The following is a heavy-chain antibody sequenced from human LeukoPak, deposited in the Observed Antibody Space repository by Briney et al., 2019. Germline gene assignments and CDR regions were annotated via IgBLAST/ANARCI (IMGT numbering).Heavy chain of an antibody. CDR2: ISGSGGIT. Sequence: GGSLRLSCAASGFTFSSNAMSWVRQAPGKGLEWVSGISGSGGITYYADSVKGRFTISRDNSKNTLYLQMNSLRAEDTAVYYCAKRNSIADFDYWGQGTLVTVSS. D-gene: IGHD6-6*01. CDR3: AKRNSIADFDY. CDR1: GFTFSSNA. J-gene: IGHJ4*02. V-gene: IGHV3-23*01.